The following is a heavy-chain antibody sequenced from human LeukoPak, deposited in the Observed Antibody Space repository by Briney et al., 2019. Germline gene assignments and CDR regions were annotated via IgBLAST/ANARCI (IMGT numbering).Heavy chain of an antibody. D-gene: IGHD3-10*01. CDR2: MNPNSGDT. J-gene: IGHJ5*02. Sequence: ASVKVSCKASGYTFTSYDINWVRQATGQGLEWMGWMNPNSGDTGYPQKFQGGVTMTRDTSIITAYMELSSLRFEDTAVYYCARSGFGSGVSFDLWGQGTLVTVSS. CDR1: GYTFTSYD. CDR3: ARSGFGSGVSFDL. V-gene: IGHV1-8*01.